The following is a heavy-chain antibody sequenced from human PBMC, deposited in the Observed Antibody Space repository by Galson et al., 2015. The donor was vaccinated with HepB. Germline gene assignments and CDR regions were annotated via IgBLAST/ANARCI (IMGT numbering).Heavy chain of an antibody. Sequence: SVKVSCKASGYTFTSYGISWVRQAPGQGLEWMGWISAYNGNTNYAQKLQGRVTMTTDTSTSTAYMELRSLRSDDTAVYYCARESYGDYGGNAFDIWGQGTMVTVSS. V-gene: IGHV1-18*01. CDR2: ISAYNGNT. J-gene: IGHJ3*02. CDR1: GYTFTSYG. CDR3: ARESYGDYGGNAFDI. D-gene: IGHD4-17*01.